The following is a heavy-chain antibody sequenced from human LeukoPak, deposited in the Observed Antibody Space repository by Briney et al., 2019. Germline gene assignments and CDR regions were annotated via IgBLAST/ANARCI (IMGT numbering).Heavy chain of an antibody. V-gene: IGHV3-23*01. CDR1: GFTFSSYA. CDR3: AKDPYDGSGYYTRDY. Sequence: GGSLRLSCAASGFTFSSYAMSWVRQAPGKGLEWVSAISGSGGSTYYADSVKGRFTISRDNSKNTLYLQMNSLRAEDTAVYYCAKDPYDGSGYYTRDYWGQGTLVTVSS. CDR2: ISGSGGST. D-gene: IGHD3-22*01. J-gene: IGHJ4*02.